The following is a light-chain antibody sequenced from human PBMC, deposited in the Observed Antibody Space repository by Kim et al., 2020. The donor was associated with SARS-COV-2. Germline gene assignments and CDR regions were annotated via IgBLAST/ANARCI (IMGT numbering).Light chain of an antibody. V-gene: IGKV1-27*01. Sequence: ASVGDRVTITGRASQDIANSLAWYQQKPGKVPKVLIYAASTLQSGGPSRFSGSGSGTEFTLTIGSLQTEDAATDYCQKYNSAPWTFGPGTKVDIK. CDR1: QDIANS. CDR3: QKYNSAPWT. J-gene: IGKJ1*01. CDR2: AAS.